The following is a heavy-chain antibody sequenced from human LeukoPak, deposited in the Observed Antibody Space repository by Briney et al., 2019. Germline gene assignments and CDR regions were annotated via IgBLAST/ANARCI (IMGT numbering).Heavy chain of an antibody. D-gene: IGHD2-15*01. V-gene: IGHV3-48*01. Sequence: GGSLRLSCAASGFTFSSYSMNWVRQAPGKGLEWVSYISSSSSSTIYYADSVKGRFTISRDNAKNSLYLQMNSLRTEDTAVYYCAKDPALYCSGSNCHSGGLDYWGQGTLVTVSS. J-gene: IGHJ4*02. CDR1: GFTFSSYS. CDR2: ISSSSSSTI. CDR3: AKDPALYCSGSNCHSGGLDY.